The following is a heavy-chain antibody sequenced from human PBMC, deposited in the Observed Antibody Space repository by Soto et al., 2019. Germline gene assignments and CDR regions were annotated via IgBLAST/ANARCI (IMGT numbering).Heavy chain of an antibody. Sequence: GASVKVSCKASGGTFSSYTISWVRQAPGQGLEWMGRIIPILGIANYAQKFQGRVTITADKSTSTAYMELSSLRSEDTAVYYCARDSGSGYDLDYWGQGTLVTVSS. CDR1: GGTFSSYT. J-gene: IGHJ4*02. CDR2: IIPILGIA. V-gene: IGHV1-69*04. CDR3: ARDSGSGYDLDY. D-gene: IGHD5-12*01.